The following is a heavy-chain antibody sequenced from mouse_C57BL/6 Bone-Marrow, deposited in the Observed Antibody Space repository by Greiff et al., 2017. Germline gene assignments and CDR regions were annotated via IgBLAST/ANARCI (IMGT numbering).Heavy chain of an antibody. CDR2: ISYDGSN. CDR3: AREELRSWYFDV. V-gene: IGHV3-6*01. J-gene: IGHJ1*03. D-gene: IGHD1-1*01. Sequence: EVHLVESGPGLVKPSQSLSLTCSVTGYSITSGYYWNWIRQFPGNKLEWMGYISYDGSNNYNPSLKNRISITRDTSKNQFFLKLKSVTTEDTATYYCAREELRSWYFDVWGTGTTVTVSS. CDR1: GYSITSGYY.